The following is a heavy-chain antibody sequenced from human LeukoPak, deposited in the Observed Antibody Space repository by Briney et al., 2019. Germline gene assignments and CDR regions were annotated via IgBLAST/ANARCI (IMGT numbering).Heavy chain of an antibody. CDR3: AKSLYGSGSYYNWFDP. CDR2: INHRGST. J-gene: IGHJ5*02. CDR1: GGSFSGYY. D-gene: IGHD3-10*01. Sequence: SETLSLTCAVYGGSFSGYYWSWIRQPPGKGLEWIGEINHRGSTNYNPSLKRRVTISLDTSKNQFSLRLSSVTAADTAVYYCAKSLYGSGSYYNWFDPWGQGTLVTVSS. V-gene: IGHV4-34*01.